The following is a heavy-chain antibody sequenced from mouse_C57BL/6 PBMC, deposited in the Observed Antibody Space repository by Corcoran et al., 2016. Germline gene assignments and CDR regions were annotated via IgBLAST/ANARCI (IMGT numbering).Heavy chain of an antibody. D-gene: IGHD1-1*01. J-gene: IGHJ2*01. Sequence: EVQLQQSGAELVRPGSSVKMSCKTSGYTFTNNGINWVKQRPGQGLEWIGYIYIGNGYTEYNEKFKGKATLTSDTSSSTAYMQVSSLTSEDSASYFCARGDYYGSNYLDYWGQGTTLTVSS. CDR2: IYIGNGYT. CDR3: ARGDYYGSNYLDY. V-gene: IGHV1-58*01. CDR1: GYTFTNNG.